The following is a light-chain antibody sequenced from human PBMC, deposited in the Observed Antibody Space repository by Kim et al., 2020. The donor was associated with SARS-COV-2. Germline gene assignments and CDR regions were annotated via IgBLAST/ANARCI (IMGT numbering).Light chain of an antibody. CDR3: SSYTATSTLV. V-gene: IGLV2-14*03. Sequence: GQSITISCTGTSSNIGGYNYVSWYQQHPGKAPKLMIYDASNRPSGFSNRFSGSKSGNTASLTISGLQAEDEADYYCSSYTATSTLVFGGGTKLTVL. CDR1: SSNIGGYNY. CDR2: DAS. J-gene: IGLJ3*02.